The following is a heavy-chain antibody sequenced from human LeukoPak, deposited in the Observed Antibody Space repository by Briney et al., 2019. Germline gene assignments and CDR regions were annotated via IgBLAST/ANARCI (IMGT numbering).Heavy chain of an antibody. V-gene: IGHV4-39*01. CDR2: IYYSGST. CDR1: GGSISSSSYY. CDR3: AIYVDTAMVFDY. J-gene: IGHJ4*02. Sequence: PSETLSLTCTVSGGSISSSSYYWGWIREPPGKGREWIGSIYYSGSTYYNPSLKSPVTISVDTSKNQFSLKLSSVTAADTAVYYCAIYVDTAMVFDYWAREPWSPSPQ. D-gene: IGHD5-18*01.